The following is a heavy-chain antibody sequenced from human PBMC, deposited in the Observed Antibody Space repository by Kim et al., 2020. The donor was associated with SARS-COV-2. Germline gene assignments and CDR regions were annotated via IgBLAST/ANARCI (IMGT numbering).Heavy chain of an antibody. CDR3: ARARKDIVLVVYAMGAFDI. CDR2: IYYSGST. D-gene: IGHD2-8*02. Sequence: SETLSLTCTVSGGSISSGGYYWSWIRQHPGKGLEWIGYIYYSGSTYYNPSLKSRVTISVDTSKNQFSLKLSSVTAADTAVYYCARARKDIVLVVYAMGAFDIWGEGTNVTVSS. J-gene: IGHJ3*02. CDR1: GGSISSGGYY. V-gene: IGHV4-31*03.